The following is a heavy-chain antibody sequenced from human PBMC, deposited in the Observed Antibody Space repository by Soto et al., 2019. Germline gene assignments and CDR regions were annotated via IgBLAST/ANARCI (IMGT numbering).Heavy chain of an antibody. Sequence: QVQLVQSGTEVKKPGASVNVSCKAFGYTFTSYGFSWVRQVPGQGLEWQGWISAFNGDTQYAQTMKGRLTVTTDTSTTTVHMELRSLTPADTAVYYCAREAGWQRMVPYDWGQGTLVTVS. CDR2: ISAFNGDT. CDR3: AREAGWQRMVPYD. V-gene: IGHV1-18*04. D-gene: IGHD6-25*01. J-gene: IGHJ4*02. CDR1: GYTFTSYG.